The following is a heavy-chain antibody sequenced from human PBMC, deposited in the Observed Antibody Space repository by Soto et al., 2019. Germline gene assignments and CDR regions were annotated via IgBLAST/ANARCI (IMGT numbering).Heavy chain of an antibody. CDR1: GFTFSSYA. J-gene: IGHJ4*02. D-gene: IGHD3-16*01. CDR3: ARDGGAY. CDR2: MSSDGSNK. Sequence: QVQLVESGGGVVQPGRSLRLSFAASGFTFSSYAMHWVRRAPGKGLEWMAVMSSDGSNKYYADSVKGRFTISRDNSKNTLYLQMNSLRPEDTALYYCARDGGAYWGQGTLVIVSS. V-gene: IGHV3-30-3*01.